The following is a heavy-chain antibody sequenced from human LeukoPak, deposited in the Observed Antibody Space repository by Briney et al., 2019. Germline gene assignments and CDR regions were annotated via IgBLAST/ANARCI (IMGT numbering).Heavy chain of an antibody. CDR2: IIPIFGTA. Sequence: SVKVSCKASGGTFSSYAISWVRQAPGQGLEWMGGIIPIFGTANYAQKFQGRVTITADESTSTAYKELSSLRSEDTAVYYCAIGFSYLRIFDIWGQGTMVTVSS. CDR1: GGTFSSYA. D-gene: IGHD3-10*01. V-gene: IGHV1-69*01. CDR3: AIGFSYLRIFDI. J-gene: IGHJ3*02.